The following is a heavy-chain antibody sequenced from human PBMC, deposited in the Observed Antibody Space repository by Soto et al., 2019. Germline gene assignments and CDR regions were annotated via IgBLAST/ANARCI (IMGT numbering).Heavy chain of an antibody. CDR1: GLTFNSLS. V-gene: IGHV3-30*04. CDR3: AREPYGDSQYFDY. Sequence: QVQLVESGGDMVQAGTSLRLSFTGSGLTFNSLSLHWVRQGPDKGLEWVAVVSFDGKVTYYADSVKGRFTVSRDNSKNTIYLQANSLRAEDTAVYYCAREPYGDSQYFDYWGQGTPVTVSS. J-gene: IGHJ4*02. CDR2: VSFDGKVT. D-gene: IGHD2-21*02.